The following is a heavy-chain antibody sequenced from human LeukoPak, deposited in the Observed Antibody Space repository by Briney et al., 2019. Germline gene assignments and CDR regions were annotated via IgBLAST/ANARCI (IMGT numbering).Heavy chain of an antibody. CDR2: ISSSSSYI. J-gene: IGHJ4*02. Sequence: GGSLRLSCAASGFTFSSYSMNWVRQAPGKGLEWVSSISSSSSYIYYADSVKGRYTISRDSAKNSLYLQMNSLRAEDTAVYYCASSAALDYWGQGTLVTVSS. V-gene: IGHV3-21*01. D-gene: IGHD2-2*01. CDR3: ASSAALDY. CDR1: GFTFSSYS.